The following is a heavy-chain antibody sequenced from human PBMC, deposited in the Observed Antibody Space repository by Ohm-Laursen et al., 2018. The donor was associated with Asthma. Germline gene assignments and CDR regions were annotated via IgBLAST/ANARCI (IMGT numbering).Heavy chain of an antibody. CDR2: ISYDGGNK. V-gene: IGHV3-30*03. CDR3: ARSPRWLQLRSLDY. Sequence: SLRLSCAASGFTFGDYGMHWVRQAPGKGLEWVTVISYDGGNKYYADSVKGRFTISRDNSKNTLYLQMNSLRAEDTAVYYCARSPRWLQLRSLDYWGQGTLVTVSS. J-gene: IGHJ4*02. D-gene: IGHD5-24*01. CDR1: GFTFGDYG.